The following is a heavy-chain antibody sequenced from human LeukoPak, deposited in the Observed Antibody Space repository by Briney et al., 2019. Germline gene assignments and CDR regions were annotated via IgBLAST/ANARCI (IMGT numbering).Heavy chain of an antibody. D-gene: IGHD1-26*01. V-gene: IGHV3-48*01. CDR3: ATWRSYSYFDY. CDR2: ISGSSSTI. J-gene: IGHJ4*02. Sequence: GGSLRLSCSASGFTFSSYSINWVRQAPGKGLGLVSYISGSSSTIYYADSVKGRFTISRDNAKNSLFLQMNSLRAEDTAVYYCATWRSYSYFDYWGQGTLVTVSS. CDR1: GFTFSSYS.